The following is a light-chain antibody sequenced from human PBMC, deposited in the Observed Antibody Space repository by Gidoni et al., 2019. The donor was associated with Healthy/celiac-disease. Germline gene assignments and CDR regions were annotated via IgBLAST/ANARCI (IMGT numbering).Light chain of an antibody. CDR1: QSVISY. CDR3: QQRSNWPRVT. Sequence: EIVLTQSPATLSLSPGERATLTCSASQSVISYLAWYQQKPGQDPSLLIYDASNRATGIPARFSGSGSGTDFTLTISSLEPEDFSVYYCQQRSNWPRVTFGPGTKVDIK. J-gene: IGKJ3*01. V-gene: IGKV3-11*01. CDR2: DAS.